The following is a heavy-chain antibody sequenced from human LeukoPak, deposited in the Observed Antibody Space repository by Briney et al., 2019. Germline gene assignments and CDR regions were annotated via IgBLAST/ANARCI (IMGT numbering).Heavy chain of an antibody. CDR3: AKLGGSDP. CDR2: ISWNSGSI. V-gene: IGHV3-9*01. Sequence: GGSLRLSCAASGFTFDDYAMHWVRQAPGKGLEWVSGISWNSGSIGYADSVKGRFTISRDNAKNSLYLQMNSLRAEDTALYYCAKLGGSDPWGQGTLVTVSS. J-gene: IGHJ5*02. CDR1: GFTFDDYA.